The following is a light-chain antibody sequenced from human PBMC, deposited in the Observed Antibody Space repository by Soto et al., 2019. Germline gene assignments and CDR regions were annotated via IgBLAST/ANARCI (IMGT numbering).Light chain of an antibody. V-gene: IGKV3-15*01. CDR2: GAS. Sequence: EIVLTQSPGTLSLSPLERSTLSCMASQSISMYLAWYQQKPGQAPRLLIYGASKRATGIPARFSGSGSGTEFTLTISSLQSEDFATYYCQQYNSYPLTFGRGTKVDIK. CDR3: QQYNSYPLT. J-gene: IGKJ4*01. CDR1: QSISMY.